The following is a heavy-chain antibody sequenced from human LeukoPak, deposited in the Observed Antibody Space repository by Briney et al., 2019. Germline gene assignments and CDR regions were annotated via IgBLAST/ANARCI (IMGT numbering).Heavy chain of an antibody. Sequence: ASVKVSCKASGYTFTSYGISWVRQAPGQGLEWMGWISAYNGNTNYAQKLQGRVTMTTDTSTSTAYVELRSLRSDDTAVYYCARHFWSGYSWFDPWGQGTLVTVSS. CDR2: ISAYNGNT. V-gene: IGHV1-18*01. CDR3: ARHFWSGYSWFDP. D-gene: IGHD3-3*02. CDR1: GYTFTSYG. J-gene: IGHJ5*02.